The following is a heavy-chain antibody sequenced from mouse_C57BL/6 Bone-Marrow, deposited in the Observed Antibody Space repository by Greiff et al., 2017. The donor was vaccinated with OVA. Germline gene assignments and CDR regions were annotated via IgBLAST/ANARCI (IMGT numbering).Heavy chain of an antibody. CDR1: GYSITSGYY. V-gene: IGHV3-6*01. CDR2: ISYDGSN. CDR3: ARDSYYGSRFRYWYFDV. J-gene: IGHJ1*03. D-gene: IGHD1-1*01. Sequence: EVKLVESGPGLVKPSQSLSLTCSVTGYSITSGYYWNWIRQFPGNKLEWMGYISYDGSNNYNPSLKNRISITRDTSKNQFFLKLNSVTTEDTATYYCARDSYYGSRFRYWYFDVWGTGTTVTVSS.